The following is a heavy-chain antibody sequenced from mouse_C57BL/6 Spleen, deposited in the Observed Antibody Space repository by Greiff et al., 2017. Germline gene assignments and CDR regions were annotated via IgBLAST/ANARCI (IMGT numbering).Heavy chain of an antibody. CDR2: ISSGGSYT. V-gene: IGHV5-6*01. CDR3: ARYYYGSSYLDY. CDR1: GFTFSSYG. D-gene: IGHD1-1*01. Sequence: EVQLVESGGDLVKPGGSLKLSCAASGFTFSSYGMSWVRQTPDKRLEWVATISSGGSYTYYPDSVKGRFTISRDNAKNTLYLQMSSLKSEDTAMYYCARYYYGSSYLDYWGQGTTLTVSS. J-gene: IGHJ2*01.